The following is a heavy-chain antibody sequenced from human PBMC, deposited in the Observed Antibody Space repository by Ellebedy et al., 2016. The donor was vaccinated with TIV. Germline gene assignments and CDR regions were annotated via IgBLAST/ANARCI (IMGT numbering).Heavy chain of an antibody. J-gene: IGHJ4*02. CDR3: AREGYDYVWGSYVYYFDY. CDR1: GFTFSSYG. V-gene: IGHV3-33*08. D-gene: IGHD3-16*01. Sequence: GESLKISCAASGFTFSSYGMHWVRQAPGKGLEWVAVIWYDGSNKYYADSVKGRFTISRDNSKNTLYLQMNSLRAEDTAVYYCAREGYDYVWGSYVYYFDYWGQGTLVTVSS. CDR2: IWYDGSNK.